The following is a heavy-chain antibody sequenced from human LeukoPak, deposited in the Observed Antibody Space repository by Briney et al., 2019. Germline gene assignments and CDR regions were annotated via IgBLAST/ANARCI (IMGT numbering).Heavy chain of an antibody. CDR1: GYTFTGYY. D-gene: IGHD3-10*01. J-gene: IGHJ5*02. CDR2: INPNSGGT. Sequence: ASVKVSCKASGYTFTGYYMHWVRQAPGQGLEWMGWINPNSGGTNYAQKFQGRVTMTRDTSTSTVYMELSSLRSEDTAVYYCARARGFGGNWFDPWGQGTLVTVSS. V-gene: IGHV1-2*02. CDR3: ARARGFGGNWFDP.